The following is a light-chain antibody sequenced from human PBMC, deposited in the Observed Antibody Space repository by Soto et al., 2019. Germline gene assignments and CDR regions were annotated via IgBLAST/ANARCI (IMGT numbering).Light chain of an antibody. CDR2: GAS. J-gene: IGKJ1*01. Sequence: EIVLAYSPGARSLSPVEISXLPXXASQSVSNNYLAWYQQKPGQAPRLLIYGASNRATGIPDRFSGSGSGTDFTLTISRLEPEDFAVYYCQQYGSSGTFGQGTKV. CDR1: QSVSNNY. V-gene: IGKV3-20*01. CDR3: QQYGSSGT.